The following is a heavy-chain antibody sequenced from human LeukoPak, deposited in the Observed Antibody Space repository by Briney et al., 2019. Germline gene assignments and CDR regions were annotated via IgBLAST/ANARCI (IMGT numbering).Heavy chain of an antibody. Sequence: KPSETLSLTCTVSGGSISSYYWSWIRQPPGKGLEWIGSIYNSGSTSYNPSLKSRVTISVDTSKNQFSLRLSSVSAADTAVYYCARDRGSSAWYDFDYWGQGTLVTVSS. CDR2: IYNSGST. J-gene: IGHJ4*02. D-gene: IGHD6-19*01. V-gene: IGHV4-4*08. CDR3: ARDRGSSAWYDFDY. CDR1: GGSISSYY.